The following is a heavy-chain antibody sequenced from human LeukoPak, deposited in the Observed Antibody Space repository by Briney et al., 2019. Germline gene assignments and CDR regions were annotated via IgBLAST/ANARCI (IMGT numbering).Heavy chain of an antibody. CDR3: ARKGRGYYSSSGKFDY. CDR2: INHSGST. D-gene: IGHD6-6*01. V-gene: IGHV4-34*01. CDR1: GGSFSGYY. Sequence: SETLSLTCAVYGGSFSGYYWSWIRQPPGKGLEWIGEINHSGSTNYNPSLKSRVTISVDTSKNQFSLKLSSVTAADTAVYYCARKGRGYYSSSGKFDYWGQGTLVTVFS. J-gene: IGHJ4*02.